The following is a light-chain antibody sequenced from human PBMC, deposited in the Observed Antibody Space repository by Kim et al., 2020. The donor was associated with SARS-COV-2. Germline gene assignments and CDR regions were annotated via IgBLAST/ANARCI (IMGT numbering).Light chain of an antibody. Sequence: EILLTQSPCTLSLSPGERATLSCRASQSVSISYLAWYQQKPGQAPRLLIYGASRRSTGITERFSGSGSGTDFTLTISRPETEDFAVYYCEKYSSLTKTFGQRGKVYIK. CDR1: QSVSISY. CDR3: EKYSSLTKT. CDR2: GAS. J-gene: IGKJ1*01. V-gene: IGKV3-20*01.